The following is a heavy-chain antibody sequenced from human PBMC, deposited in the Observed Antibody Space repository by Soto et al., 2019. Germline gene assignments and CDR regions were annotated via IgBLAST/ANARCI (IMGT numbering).Heavy chain of an antibody. D-gene: IGHD3-10*01. CDR1: GYTFTSYD. V-gene: IGHV1-8*01. J-gene: IGHJ4*02. CDR2: MNPNSGNT. CDR3: ARAHRTSKGSGRVSGYYFDY. Sequence: ASVKVSCKASGYTFTSYDINWVRQATGQGLEWMGWMNPNSGNTGYAQKFQGRVTMTRNTSISTAYMELSSLRSEDTAVYYCARAHRTSKGSGRVSGYYFDYWGQGTLVTVSS.